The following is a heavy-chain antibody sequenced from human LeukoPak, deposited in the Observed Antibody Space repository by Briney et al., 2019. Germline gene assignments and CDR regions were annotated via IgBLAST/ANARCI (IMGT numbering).Heavy chain of an antibody. J-gene: IGHJ5*02. CDR3: ARAGEYSSSLSWFDP. CDR1: GFTFDDYA. Sequence: GRSLRLSCVASGFTFDDYAMHWVRQAPGKGLEWVSGISWNSGSIGYADSVKGRFTISRDNAKNSLYLQMNSLRAEDTAVYYCARAGEYSSSLSWFDPWGQGTLVTVSS. D-gene: IGHD6-6*01. CDR2: ISWNSGSI. V-gene: IGHV3-9*01.